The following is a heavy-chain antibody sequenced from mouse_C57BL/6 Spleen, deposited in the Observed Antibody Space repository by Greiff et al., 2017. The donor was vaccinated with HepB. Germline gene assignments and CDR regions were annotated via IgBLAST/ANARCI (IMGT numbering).Heavy chain of an antibody. CDR3: ARPAQAPFAY. Sequence: QVQLQQSGAELVKPGASVKLSCKASGYTFTSYWMHWVKQRPGQGLEWIGMIHPNSGSTNYNEKFKSKATLTVDKSSSTAYMQLSSLTSEDSAVYYGARPAQAPFAYWGQETLVTVSA. CDR1: GYTFTSYW. J-gene: IGHJ3*01. CDR2: IHPNSGST. V-gene: IGHV1-64*01. D-gene: IGHD3-2*02.